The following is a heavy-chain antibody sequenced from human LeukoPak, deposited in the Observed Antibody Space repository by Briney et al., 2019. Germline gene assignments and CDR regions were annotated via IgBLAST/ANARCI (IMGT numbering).Heavy chain of an antibody. CDR3: ARGDGPTVTADYFQN. Sequence: GGSLRLSCATSGFNFDDYGMSWVRQTPGKGLEWVSGINWNGGRTGYADSVKGRFTISRDNAKKSLYLQMNSLRDEDTALYYCARGDGPTVTADYFQNWGQGTLVTVS. CDR1: GFNFDDYG. CDR2: INWNGGRT. J-gene: IGHJ1*01. D-gene: IGHD2-21*02. V-gene: IGHV3-20*04.